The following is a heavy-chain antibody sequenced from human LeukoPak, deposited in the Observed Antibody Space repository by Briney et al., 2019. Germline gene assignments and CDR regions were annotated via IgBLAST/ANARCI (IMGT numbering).Heavy chain of an antibody. Sequence: SETLSLTCAVYGGSFSSYYWGWIRQPPGKGLEWIGSIYYSGSTYYNPSLKSRVTISVDTSKNQFSLKLSSVTAADTAVYYCARLPVVVVAEGYFDYWGQGTLVTVSS. D-gene: IGHD2-15*01. CDR2: IYYSGST. V-gene: IGHV4-39*01. CDR3: ARLPVVVVAEGYFDY. CDR1: GGSFSSYY. J-gene: IGHJ4*02.